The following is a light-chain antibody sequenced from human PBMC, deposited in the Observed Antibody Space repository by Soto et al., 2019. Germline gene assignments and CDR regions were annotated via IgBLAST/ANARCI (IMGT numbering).Light chain of an antibody. Sequence: QSVLTQPPSVSAAPGQKVTISCSGSSSNVGSKSVSWYQQLPGTAPRLLIYEDNKRPSGIPDRISGSKSATSATLAITGLQTGDEADDYCGSWDTSFPVFVFGSGPKVTVL. CDR3: GSWDTSFPVFV. V-gene: IGLV1-51*01. J-gene: IGLJ1*01. CDR1: SSNVGSKS. CDR2: EDN.